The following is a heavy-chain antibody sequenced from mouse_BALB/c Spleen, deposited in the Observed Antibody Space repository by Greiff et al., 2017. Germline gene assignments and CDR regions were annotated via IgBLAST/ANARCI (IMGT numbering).Heavy chain of an antibody. CDR2: IDPYYGGT. CDR3: AREGGNYYGSSPAWFAY. J-gene: IGHJ3*01. D-gene: IGHD1-1*01. CDR1: GYSFTGYN. V-gene: IGHV1-39*01. Sequence: LVESGPELEKPGASVKISCKASGYSFTGYNMNWVKQSNGKSLEWIGNIDPYYGGTSYNQKFKGKATLTVDKSSSTAYMQLKSLTSEDSAVYYCAREGGNYYGSSPAWFAYWGQGTLVTVSA.